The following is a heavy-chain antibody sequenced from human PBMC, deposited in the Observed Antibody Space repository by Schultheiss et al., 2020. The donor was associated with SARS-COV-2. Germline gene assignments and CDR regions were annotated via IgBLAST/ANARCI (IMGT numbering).Heavy chain of an antibody. CDR1: GGSFSGYY. V-gene: IGHV4-34*01. D-gene: IGHD5-12*01. CDR2: INHSGST. Sequence: SETLSLTCAVYGGSFSGYYWSWIRQPPGKGLEWIGEINHSGSTNYNPSLKSRVTISVDTSKNQFSLKLSSVTAADTAVYYCARDYSNSGYDSGGAFDIWGQGTMVTVSS. J-gene: IGHJ3*02. CDR3: ARDYSNSGYDSGGAFDI.